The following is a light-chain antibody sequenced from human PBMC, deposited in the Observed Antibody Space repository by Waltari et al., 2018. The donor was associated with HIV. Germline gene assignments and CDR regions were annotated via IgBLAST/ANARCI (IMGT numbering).Light chain of an antibody. V-gene: IGLV2-14*03. CDR3: ASYRYSSRSYV. CDR2: DVT. J-gene: IGLJ1*01. CDR1: SNDVGAYNH. Sequence: QSALPQPASVSGSPGQSIKISCIRTSNDVGAYNHVSWYQQHTDNAPRPIIYDVTNRPSGVSTRFSGSKSGNTASLAISGLQAEDEAIYYCASYRYSSRSYVFGTGTTVTVL.